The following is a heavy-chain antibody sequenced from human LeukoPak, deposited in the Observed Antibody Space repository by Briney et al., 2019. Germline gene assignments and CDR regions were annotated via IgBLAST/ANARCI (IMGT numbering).Heavy chain of an antibody. V-gene: IGHV1-8*01. Sequence: ASVKVSCKASGYTFTSYDINWVRQATGQGPEWMGWMNPNSGNTGYGEKFQGRVTMTRNTSISTAYMELSSLRFEDTAVYYCSRGLWELSDWGQGTLVTVSS. CDR1: GYTFTSYD. D-gene: IGHD1-26*01. CDR2: MNPNSGNT. J-gene: IGHJ4*02. CDR3: SRGLWELSD.